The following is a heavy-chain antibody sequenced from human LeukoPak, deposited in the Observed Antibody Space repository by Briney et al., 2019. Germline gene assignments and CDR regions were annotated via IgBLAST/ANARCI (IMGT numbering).Heavy chain of an antibody. CDR3: ARDLVCAMNCKDS. CDR2: IIPNLGMA. J-gene: IGHJ4*02. CDR1: GGTFSSYA. Sequence: SVKVSCKASGGTFSSYAISWVRQAPGQGLEWMGRIIPNLGMALYAQKFKGRVTITADKSLSTAYMELSSLTSEDTAVYFCARDLVCAMNCKDSWGQGTLVTVS. D-gene: IGHD1-1*01. V-gene: IGHV1-69*04.